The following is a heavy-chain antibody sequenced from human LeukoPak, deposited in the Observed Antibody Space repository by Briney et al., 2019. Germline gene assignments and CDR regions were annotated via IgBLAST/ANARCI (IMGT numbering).Heavy chain of an antibody. CDR3: ARDLYDDILTGYYPPAEYFQH. D-gene: IGHD3-9*01. Sequence: PGGSLRLSCAASGFTFSSYSMNWVRQAPGKGLEWVSSISSRSSYIYYADSVKGRFTISRDNAKNSLYLQMNSLRAEDTAVYYCARDLYDDILTGYYPPAEYFQHWGQGTLVTVSS. J-gene: IGHJ1*01. CDR1: GFTFSSYS. CDR2: ISSRSSYI. V-gene: IGHV3-21*01.